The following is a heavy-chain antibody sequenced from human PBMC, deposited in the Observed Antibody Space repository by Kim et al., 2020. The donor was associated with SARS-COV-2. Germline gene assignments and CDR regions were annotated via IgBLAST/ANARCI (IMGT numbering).Heavy chain of an antibody. CDR1: GGSISSGGYY. CDR3: ARVSSGGDGEIQEYWYFDL. D-gene: IGHD2-15*01. J-gene: IGHJ2*01. CDR2: IYYSGST. V-gene: IGHV4-31*03. Sequence: SETLSLTCTVSGGSISSGGYYWSWIRQHPGKGLEWIGYIYYSGSTYYNPSLKSRVTISVDTSKNQFSLKLSSVTAADTAVYYCARVSSGGDGEIQEYWYFDLWGRGTLVTVSS.